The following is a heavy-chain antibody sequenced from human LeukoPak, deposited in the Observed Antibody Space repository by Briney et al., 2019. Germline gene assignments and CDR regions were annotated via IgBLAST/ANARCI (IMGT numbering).Heavy chain of an antibody. CDR1: EFTFSSYA. J-gene: IGHJ3*02. D-gene: IGHD4-11*01. CDR3: ARDGPTTTVTRGAFDI. V-gene: IGHV3-23*01. Sequence: GGSLRLSCAASEFTFSSYAMSWVRQAPGKGLEWVSAISGSGGSTYYADSVKGRFTISRDNSKNTLYLQMNSLRAEDTAVYYCARDGPTTTVTRGAFDIWGQGTMVTVSS. CDR2: ISGSGGST.